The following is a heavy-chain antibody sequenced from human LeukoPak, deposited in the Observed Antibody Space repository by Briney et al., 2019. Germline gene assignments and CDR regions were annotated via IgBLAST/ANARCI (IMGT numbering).Heavy chain of an antibody. CDR2: IKQDGSEK. CDR3: ARDHRSGSGSGTQANDY. J-gene: IGHJ4*02. Sequence: GGSLRLSCAASGFTFSNYWMSWVRQAPGKGLEWVANIKQDGSEKYYVDSVKGRFTISRDNAKNSLYLQMNSLRAEDTAVYYCARDHRSGSGSGTQANDYWGQGTLVTVSS. V-gene: IGHV3-7*01. D-gene: IGHD3-10*01. CDR1: GFTFSNYW.